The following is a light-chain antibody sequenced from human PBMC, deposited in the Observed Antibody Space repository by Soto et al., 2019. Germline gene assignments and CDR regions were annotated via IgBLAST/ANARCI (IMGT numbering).Light chain of an antibody. CDR1: QGISSR. CDR3: QQSNSFPLT. J-gene: IGKJ4*01. Sequence: DIQMTQSPSSVSASVGDRVTITGRASQGISSRLAWYQQKPGKAPNLLIYAASSLQSGVPSRFSGSGSETDFTLTIGSLQPADFATYYCQQSNSFPLTFGGGTKVEIK. CDR2: AAS. V-gene: IGKV1-12*01.